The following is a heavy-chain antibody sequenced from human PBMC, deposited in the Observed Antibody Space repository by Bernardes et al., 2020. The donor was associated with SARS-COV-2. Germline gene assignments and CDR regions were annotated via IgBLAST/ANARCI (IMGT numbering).Heavy chain of an antibody. CDR3: AKGGVNIRAFPV. Sequence: GGSLRLSCEASGFTVSNNYVTWVRQAPGKGLEWVSVIYSNGNTYYADSVKGRFTISRDNSKNTVYLQMNSLRPEDRAVYYCAKGGVNIRAFPVWGQGTMVVVSS. CDR2: IYSNGNT. J-gene: IGHJ3*01. V-gene: IGHV3-66*01. CDR1: GFTVSNNY. D-gene: IGHD3-10*01.